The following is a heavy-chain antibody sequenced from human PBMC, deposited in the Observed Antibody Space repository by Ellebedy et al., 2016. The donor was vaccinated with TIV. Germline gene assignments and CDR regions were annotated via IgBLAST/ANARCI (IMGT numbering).Heavy chain of an antibody. CDR2: INPNSGGI. CDR1: GYIFTGYY. J-gene: IGHJ4*02. Sequence: AASVKVSCKASGYIFTGYYMHWVRQAPGQGLEWMGWINPNSGGIKYSQKFQGRVTMTRDTPITTVYMELSRLRSDDTAVYYCARGGTTEFDYWGQGTLVTVSS. D-gene: IGHD2/OR15-2a*01. CDR3: ARGGTTEFDY. V-gene: IGHV1-2*02.